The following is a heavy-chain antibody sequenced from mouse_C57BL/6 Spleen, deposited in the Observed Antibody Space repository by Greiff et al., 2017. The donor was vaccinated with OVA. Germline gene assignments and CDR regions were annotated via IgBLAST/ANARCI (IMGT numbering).Heavy chain of an antibody. CDR2: ISNLAYSI. CDR3: ARRWFHGYFDV. V-gene: IGHV5-15*04. Sequence: DVKLVESGGGLVQPGGSLKLSCAASGFTFSDYGMAWVRQAPRKGPEWVAFISNLAYSIYYAATVTGRFTISRETAENTLYLEMSSLRSEDTAMYYCARRWFHGYFDVWGTGTTVTVSA. D-gene: IGHD2-2*01. J-gene: IGHJ1*03. CDR1: GFTFSDYG.